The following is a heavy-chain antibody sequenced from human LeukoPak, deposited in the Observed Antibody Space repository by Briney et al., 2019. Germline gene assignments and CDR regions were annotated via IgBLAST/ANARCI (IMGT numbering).Heavy chain of an antibody. CDR1: GFTSVDFA. CDR2: IRGKAYDETT. CDR3: TKVNNGYYAYYFDH. V-gene: IGHV3-49*03. Sequence: GGSLRLSCTISGFTSVDFALSWFRQAPGKGLEWVGFIRGKAYDETTDYAASVKGRFTIPRDDSKSIAYLQMNSLRSEDTARYYCTKVNNGYYAYYFDHWGQGTLVTVSS. J-gene: IGHJ4*02. D-gene: IGHD4-17*01.